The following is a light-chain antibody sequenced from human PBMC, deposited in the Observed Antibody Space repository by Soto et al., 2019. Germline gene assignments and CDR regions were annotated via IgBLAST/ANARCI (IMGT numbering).Light chain of an antibody. CDR3: SSYTSSTTLYV. Sequence: QSALTQPASVSGSPGQSITISCTGTSSDVSGYNYVSWYQQHPGKAPKLMIYDVSNRPSGVSNRFSGSKSGNTASLTISGLQAEDEADYCCSSYTSSTTLYVFGTGTKLTVL. CDR2: DVS. V-gene: IGLV2-14*01. J-gene: IGLJ1*01. CDR1: SSDVSGYNY.